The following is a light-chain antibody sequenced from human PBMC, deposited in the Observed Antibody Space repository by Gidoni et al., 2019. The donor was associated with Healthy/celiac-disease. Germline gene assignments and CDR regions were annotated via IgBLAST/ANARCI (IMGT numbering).Light chain of an antibody. V-gene: IGKV3-15*01. CDR3: QQYNNWPPPLT. J-gene: IGKJ4*01. CDR2: GAS. CDR1: QSVSSN. Sequence: EIVMTQSPATLSVSPGERATLSCRASQSVSSNLAWYQQKPGQAPRLLIYGASTRATGIPARFSGSGSGTEFTLTISSLQSEDFAVYYCQQYNNWPPPLTVGGXTKVEIK.